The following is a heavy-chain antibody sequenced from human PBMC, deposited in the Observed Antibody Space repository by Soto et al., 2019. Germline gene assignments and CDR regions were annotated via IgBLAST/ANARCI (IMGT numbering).Heavy chain of an antibody. CDR3: ARVPVREAGCFDL. J-gene: IGHJ5*02. CDR2: IYSGGKT. CDR1: GFIVSDYY. Sequence: EVKLVETGGGLIQPGGSLRLSCAASGFIVSDYYLSWVRQAPGKGLEWVSVIYSGGKTDHADSVKGRFTTSRDNSKNTLYLQMNGLRAEDTAIYYCARVPVREAGCFDLWGHGTQVTVSS. V-gene: IGHV3-53*02. D-gene: IGHD4-17*01.